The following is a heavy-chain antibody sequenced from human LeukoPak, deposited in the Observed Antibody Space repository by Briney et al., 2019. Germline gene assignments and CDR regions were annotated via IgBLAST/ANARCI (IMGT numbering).Heavy chain of an antibody. D-gene: IGHD3-22*01. Sequence: GGSLRLSCAASGFTFSNYWMHWVRQAPGKGLVWVSRINSDRSSTNYADSVKGRFTISRDNAKNTLYLQMNSLRAEDTAVYYCARDPYYASSGYKPPLDYWGLGTLITVSS. CDR3: ARDPYYASSGYKPPLDY. J-gene: IGHJ4*02. V-gene: IGHV3-74*01. CDR1: GFTFSNYW. CDR2: INSDRSST.